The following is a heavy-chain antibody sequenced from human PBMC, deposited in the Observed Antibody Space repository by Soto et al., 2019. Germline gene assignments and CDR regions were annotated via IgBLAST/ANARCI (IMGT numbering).Heavy chain of an antibody. CDR1: GDSISSYH. J-gene: IGHJ3*02. CDR2: IYNNSGT. Sequence: VQLQESGPGLVKPSETLSLTCTVSGDSISSYHWTWIRQPPGKGLEWIGYIYNNSGTNQNSSLKSRVTIATDTSRNQLSLKLTSVTAADTAVYYCARAAVHVTCCAFDIWGQGTVVTVSS. CDR3: ARAAVHVTCCAFDI. V-gene: IGHV4-59*01. D-gene: IGHD3-10*01.